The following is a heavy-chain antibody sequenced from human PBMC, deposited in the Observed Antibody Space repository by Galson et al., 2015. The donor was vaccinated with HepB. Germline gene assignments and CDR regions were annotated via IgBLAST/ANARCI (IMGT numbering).Heavy chain of an antibody. Sequence: SLRLSCAASRFTFDNYAMSWVRQAPGKGLEWVAGISGSGGSTYSADSAKGRFTISRDNSKNMLFLEMNSLRADDAAVYYCARDGSRDCSGPTCYFYYYHYMDVWGKGTTVTVSS. CDR2: ISGSGGST. CDR1: RFTFDNYA. CDR3: ARDGSRDCSGPTCYFYYYHYMDV. V-gene: IGHV3-23*01. J-gene: IGHJ6*03. D-gene: IGHD2-15*01.